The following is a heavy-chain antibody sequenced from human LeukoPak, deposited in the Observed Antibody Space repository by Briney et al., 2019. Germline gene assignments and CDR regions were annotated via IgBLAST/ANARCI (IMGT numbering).Heavy chain of an antibody. J-gene: IGHJ4*02. V-gene: IGHV3-64*01. CDR1: GFTFSSYA. CDR2: ISSNGGST. CDR3: AAGGSGSYYSPILL. D-gene: IGHD3-10*01. Sequence: GGSLRLSCAASGFTFSSYAMHWVRQAPGKGLEYVSAISSNGGSTYYANSVKGRFTISRDNSKNTLYLQMGSLRAEDMAVYYRAAGGSGSYYSPILLWGQGTLVTVSS.